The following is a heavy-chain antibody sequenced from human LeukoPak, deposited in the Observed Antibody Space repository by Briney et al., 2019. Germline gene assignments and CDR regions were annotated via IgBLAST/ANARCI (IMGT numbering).Heavy chain of an antibody. Sequence: GGSLRLSCAAAGFTFSSYSMNWIRQAPGKGLEWVSSISSSSSYIYYADSVKGRFTISRDNAKNSLYLQMNSLRAEDTAVYYCARDAYDSSGLDYWGQGTLVTVSS. CDR2: ISSSSSYI. CDR3: ARDAYDSSGLDY. V-gene: IGHV3-21*01. CDR1: GFTFSSYS. D-gene: IGHD3-22*01. J-gene: IGHJ4*02.